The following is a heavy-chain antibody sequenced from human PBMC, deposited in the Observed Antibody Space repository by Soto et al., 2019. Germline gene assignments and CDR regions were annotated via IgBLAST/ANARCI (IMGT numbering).Heavy chain of an antibody. CDR2: MYYSGSP. CDR3: ARAHIGCTNGVCKSHFDY. Sequence: SETLPLTCTVSGGSISSFYLSWIRQPTGKGLEWIGYMYYSGSPNYNPSLKSRVTILGDMSKNQFSLKVSSVTAADTAAYYCARAHIGCTNGVCKSHFDYWGQGALVTVSS. V-gene: IGHV4-59*01. CDR1: GGSISSFY. D-gene: IGHD2-8*01. J-gene: IGHJ4*02.